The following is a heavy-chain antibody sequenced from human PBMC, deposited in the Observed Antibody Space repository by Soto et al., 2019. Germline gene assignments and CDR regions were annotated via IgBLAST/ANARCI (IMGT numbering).Heavy chain of an antibody. J-gene: IGHJ6*02. CDR1: GGTISIYA. CDR2: IIRIFGTP. CDR3: ARQGSNEYYYYGMDV. Sequence: SVNGSCKASGGTISIYAINWVRQAPGQGLEWMGGIIRIFGTPDYAQRFQGRVTITADESTSTAYMELSSLRSEDTAVYYCARQGSNEYYYYGMDVWGQGTTVTVSS. D-gene: IGHD3-10*01. V-gene: IGHV1-69*13.